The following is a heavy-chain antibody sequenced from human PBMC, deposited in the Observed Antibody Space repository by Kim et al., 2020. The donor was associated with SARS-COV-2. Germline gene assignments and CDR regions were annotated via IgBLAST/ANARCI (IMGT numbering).Heavy chain of an antibody. J-gene: IGHJ4*02. Sequence: GGSLRLSCAASGFTFDDYVMHWVRQAPGKGLEWVSGISCSSGSIGYADSVKGRFTISRDNAKNSLYLQMNSLRAEDTALYYCAKDIGVAAAGTGGAVYYFDSWGQGALVTVSS. CDR1: GFTFDDYV. CDR3: AKDIGVAAAGTGGAVYYFDS. CDR2: ISCSSGSI. D-gene: IGHD6-13*01. V-gene: IGHV3-9*01.